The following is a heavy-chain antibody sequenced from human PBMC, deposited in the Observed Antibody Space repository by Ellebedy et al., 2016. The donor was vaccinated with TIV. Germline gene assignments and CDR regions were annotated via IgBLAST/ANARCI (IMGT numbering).Heavy chain of an antibody. Sequence: SETLSLTXTVSGGSISSYYWSWIRQPPGKGLEWIGSIYYSGSTYYNPSLKSRVTISVDTSKNQFSLKLSSVTAADTAVYYCARQCLECDKGFDPWGQGTLVTVSS. D-gene: IGHD6-19*01. CDR2: IYYSGST. CDR1: GGSISSYY. J-gene: IGHJ5*02. V-gene: IGHV4-59*05. CDR3: ARQCLECDKGFDP.